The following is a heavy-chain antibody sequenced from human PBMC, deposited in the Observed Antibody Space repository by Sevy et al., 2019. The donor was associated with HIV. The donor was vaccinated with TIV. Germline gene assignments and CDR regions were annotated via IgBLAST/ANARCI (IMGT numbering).Heavy chain of an antibody. CDR1: GFTFSSYG. CDR2: IWYDGNNK. J-gene: IGHJ4*02. Sequence: GGSLRLSCAASGFTFSSYGMHWVRQTPGKGLEWVAVIWYDGNNKFYADSVKGRVTISRDNSKNTLYLQMNSLRAEETALYYCAGDKSPPVMVTMVRGALSYYFDYWGQGTLVTVSS. D-gene: IGHD3-10*01. V-gene: IGHV3-33*01. CDR3: AGDKSPPVMVTMVRGALSYYFDY.